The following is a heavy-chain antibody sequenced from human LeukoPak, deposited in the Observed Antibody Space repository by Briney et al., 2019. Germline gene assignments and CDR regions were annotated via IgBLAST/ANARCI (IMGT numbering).Heavy chain of an antibody. J-gene: IGHJ6*02. V-gene: IGHV4-34*12. Sequence: MTGGSLRLSCAASGFTFSSYAMSWVRQPPGKGLEWIGEIIHSGSTNYNPSLKSRVTISVDTSKNQFSLKLSSVTAADTAVYYCARQPYYYGMDVWGQGTTVTVSS. CDR3: ARQPYYYGMDV. CDR2: IIHSGST. CDR1: GFTFSSYA.